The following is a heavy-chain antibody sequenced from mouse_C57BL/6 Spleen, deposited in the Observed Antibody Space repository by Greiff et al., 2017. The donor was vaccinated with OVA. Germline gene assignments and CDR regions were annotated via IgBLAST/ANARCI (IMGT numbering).Heavy chain of an antibody. CDR3: ARPSLTFYYCDY. Sequence: DVKLVESGGDLVKPGGSLKLSCAASGFTFSSYGMSWVRQTPDKRLEWVATISSGGSYTYYPDSVKGRFTISRDNAKNTLYLQMSSLKSEDTAMYYCARPSLTFYYCDYWGQGTTLTVSS. CDR2: ISSGGSYT. D-gene: IGHD4-1*01. CDR1: GFTFSSYG. J-gene: IGHJ2*01. V-gene: IGHV5-6*02.